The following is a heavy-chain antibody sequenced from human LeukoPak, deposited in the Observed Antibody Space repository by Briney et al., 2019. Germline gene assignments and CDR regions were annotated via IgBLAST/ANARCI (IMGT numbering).Heavy chain of an antibody. D-gene: IGHD3-3*01. Sequence: GGSLRLSCAASGFTFDDDTMHWVRQTPGRGLEWVSFITWKSHRTHYADSVKGRFTVSRDNSKDSLYLQMNSLRTEDTGLYHCASEVGYRSLGYLGQGTLVTVSP. CDR2: ITWKSHRT. CDR3: ASEVGYRSLGY. CDR1: GFTFDDDT. V-gene: IGHV3-43*01. J-gene: IGHJ4*02.